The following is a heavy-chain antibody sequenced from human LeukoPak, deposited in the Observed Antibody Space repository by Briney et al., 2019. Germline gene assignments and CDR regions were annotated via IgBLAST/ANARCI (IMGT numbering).Heavy chain of an antibody. J-gene: IGHJ4*02. D-gene: IGHD3-10*01. CDR3: ARLSSLWFPLDDY. CDR2: IYYSGST. CDR1: GGSISSYY. Sequence: SETLSLTCTVSGGSISSYYWSWIRQPPGKGLEWIGYIYYSGSTNYNPSLKSRVTISVDTSKNQFSLKLSSVTAADTAVYYCARLSSLWFPLDDYWGQGTLVTVSS. V-gene: IGHV4-59*08.